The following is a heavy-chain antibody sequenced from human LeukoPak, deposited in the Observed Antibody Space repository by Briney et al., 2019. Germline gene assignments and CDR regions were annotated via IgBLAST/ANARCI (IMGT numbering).Heavy chain of an antibody. J-gene: IGHJ5*02. Sequence: PSETLSLNCTVSGGSISSYYWSWLRQPAGKGLEWIGRIYTSGSTNYNPSLKSRVTMSVDTSKNQFSLKLSSVTAADTAVYYCARDIVVVPAENWFDPWGQGTLVTVS. V-gene: IGHV4-4*07. CDR2: IYTSGST. CDR1: GGSISSYY. D-gene: IGHD2-2*01. CDR3: ARDIVVVPAENWFDP.